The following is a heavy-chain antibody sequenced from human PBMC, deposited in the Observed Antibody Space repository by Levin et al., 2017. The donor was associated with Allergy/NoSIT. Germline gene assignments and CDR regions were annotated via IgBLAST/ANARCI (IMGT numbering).Heavy chain of an antibody. CDR2: LYSNGRT. V-gene: IGHV3-66*01. Sequence: PSETLSLTCAASGFTVSSNYMSWVRQAPGKGLEWVSVLYSNGRTYYADSVKGRFTISRDNSKNTLYLQMSSLRAEDTAVYYCARDGPRASYYYYGMDVWGQGTTVTVSS. CDR1: GFTVSSNY. CDR3: ARDGPRASYYYYGMDV. J-gene: IGHJ6*02.